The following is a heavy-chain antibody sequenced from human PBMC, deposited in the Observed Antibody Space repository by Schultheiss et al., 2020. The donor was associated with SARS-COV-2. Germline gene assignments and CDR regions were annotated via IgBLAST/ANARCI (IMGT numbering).Heavy chain of an antibody. J-gene: IGHJ6*02. D-gene: IGHD6-19*01. CDR2: ISYDGSNK. V-gene: IGHV3-30-3*01. Sequence: GGSLRLSCAASGFTFSSYAMHWVRQAPGKGLEWVAVISYDGSNKYYADSVKGRFTISRDNAKNSLYLQMNSLRAEDTAVYYCARIAVAEEAYYYYGMDVWGQGTTVTVSS. CDR1: GFTFSSYA. CDR3: ARIAVAEEAYYYYGMDV.